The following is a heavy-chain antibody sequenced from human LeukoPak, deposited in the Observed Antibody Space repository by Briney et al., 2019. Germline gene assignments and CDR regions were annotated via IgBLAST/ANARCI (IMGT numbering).Heavy chain of an antibody. V-gene: IGHV4-59*01. D-gene: IGHD6-19*01. CDR1: GGSISSYY. Sequence: SETLSLTCTVSGGSISSYYWSWIRQPPGKGLEWIGYIYYSGSTNYNPSLKSRVTISVDTSKNQFSLKLSSVTAADTAVYYCARDYSSGWYWFDPWGQGTLVTVSS. CDR2: IYYSGST. J-gene: IGHJ5*02. CDR3: ARDYSSGWYWFDP.